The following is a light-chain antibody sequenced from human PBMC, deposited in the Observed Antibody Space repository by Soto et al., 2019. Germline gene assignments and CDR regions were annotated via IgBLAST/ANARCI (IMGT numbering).Light chain of an antibody. Sequence: QSVLTQPPSVSAAPGQKVTISCSGSSSNIGGNYVYWYQQFPGTAPKLLIYRNNQRPSGVPDRFSGSKSGTSASLAISGLRSEDEADYYCAAWDDSLNVHYVFGTGTKLTVL. V-gene: IGLV1-47*01. CDR3: AAWDDSLNVHYV. CDR1: SSNIGGNY. J-gene: IGLJ1*01. CDR2: RNN.